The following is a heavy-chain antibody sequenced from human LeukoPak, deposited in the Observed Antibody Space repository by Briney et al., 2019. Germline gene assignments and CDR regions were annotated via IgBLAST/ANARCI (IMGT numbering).Heavy chain of an antibody. J-gene: IGHJ3*02. CDR1: GGSISSGSYY. Sequence: SETLSLTCTVSGGSISSGSYYWSWIRQPPGKGLEWIGYIYYSGSTNYNPSLKSRVTISVDTSKNQFSLKLSSVTAADTAVYYCAREMATINAFDIWGQGTMVTVSS. D-gene: IGHD5-24*01. CDR2: IYYSGST. CDR3: AREMATINAFDI. V-gene: IGHV4-61*01.